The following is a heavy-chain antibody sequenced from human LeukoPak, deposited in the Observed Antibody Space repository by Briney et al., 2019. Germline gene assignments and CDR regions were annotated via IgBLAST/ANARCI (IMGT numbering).Heavy chain of an antibody. J-gene: IGHJ4*02. CDR1: GFTFSNYG. V-gene: IGHV3-30*03. Sequence: PGRSLRLSCAASGFTFSNYGMHWVRQAPGKGLEWVGVISYDGSNKYYADSVKGRFTISRDNSKNTLYLQMNSLRAEDTAVYYCASSSSWSLPFDYWGQGTLVTVSS. CDR3: ASSSSWSLPFDY. CDR2: ISYDGSNK. D-gene: IGHD6-13*01.